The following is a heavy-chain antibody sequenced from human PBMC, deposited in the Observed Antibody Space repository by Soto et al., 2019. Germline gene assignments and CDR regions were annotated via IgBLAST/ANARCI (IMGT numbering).Heavy chain of an antibody. CDR3: ARSVDYYDNSGYYSHGSFQH. Sequence: QVQLLQSGAAVKKPGASVKVSCRASGYTFTSYGITWVRQAPGQGLEWMGWSSPYNGNTNYAQKLKGRVTMTTDTSSISAQRVLRRLRADYTVEYCCARSVDYYDNSGYYSHGSFQHWGQGTLVTVSS. V-gene: IGHV1-18*01. D-gene: IGHD3-22*01. CDR1: GYTFTSYG. J-gene: IGHJ1*01. CDR2: SSPYNGNT.